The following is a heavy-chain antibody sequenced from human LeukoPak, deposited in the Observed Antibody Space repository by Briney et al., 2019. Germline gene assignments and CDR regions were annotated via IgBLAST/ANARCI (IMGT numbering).Heavy chain of an antibody. CDR1: GFTFDDYS. CDR2: INWNGGST. V-gene: IGHV3-20*04. CDR3: ARDWFTRLGELSPDRAFAY. D-gene: IGHD3-16*02. J-gene: IGHJ4*02. Sequence: GGSLRLSCAASGFTFDDYSMSWVRQAPGKGLEWVYGINWNGGSTGYVDSVKGRFTISRDNAKSSLYLQMNSLRAEDTALYYCARDWFTRLGELSPDRAFAYWGQGTLVTVSS.